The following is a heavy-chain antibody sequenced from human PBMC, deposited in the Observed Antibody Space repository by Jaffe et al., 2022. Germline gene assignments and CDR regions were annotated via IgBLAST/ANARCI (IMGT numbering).Heavy chain of an antibody. D-gene: IGHD6-19*01. Sequence: QVQLVESGGGSVKPGGSLRLSCEVFGFTFRDYYMSWVRQAPGKGLEWVSHISASGASTYYADSVRGRFTISRDNAKNSLYLQMNSLRSEDTALYYCVRDSFDLAVPGSNSFAYWGQGSLVTVSS. J-gene: IGHJ4*02. V-gene: IGHV3-11*01. CDR3: VRDSFDLAVPGSNSFAY. CDR2: ISASGAST. CDR1: GFTFRDYY.